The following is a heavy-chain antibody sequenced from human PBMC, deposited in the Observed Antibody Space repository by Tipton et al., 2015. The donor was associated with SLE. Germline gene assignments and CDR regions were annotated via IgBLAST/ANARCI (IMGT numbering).Heavy chain of an antibody. CDR3: AKASRGQYESWSGHFDE. Sequence: SLRLSCAASGFSFSNYAMSWARQAPGKGLEWVSIIYSGGNTYYVESVEGRFTISRDNSDNTLYVRMNNLRVEDTAIYYCAKASRGQYESWSGHFDEWGRGTLVTVSS. V-gene: IGHV3-23*03. D-gene: IGHD3-3*01. CDR1: GFSFSNYA. CDR2: IYSGGNT. J-gene: IGHJ4*02.